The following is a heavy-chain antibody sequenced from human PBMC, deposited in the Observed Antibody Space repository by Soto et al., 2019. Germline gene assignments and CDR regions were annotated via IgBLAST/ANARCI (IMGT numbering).Heavy chain of an antibody. D-gene: IGHD2-15*01. CDR1: GFTFSSFA. CDR3: AKPSSGYCSDGSCHSGNFDI. V-gene: IGHV3-23*01. CDR2: ISKSGGDT. Sequence: EVQLLESGGGLVQPGGSLRLSCAASGFTFSSFAMTWVRQAPGKGLEWVSLISKSGGDTFYADSVKGRFTISRDNSKNTLYLQMSSLRVEDTAVYYCAKPSSGYCSDGSCHSGNFDIWGQGTMVTVSS. J-gene: IGHJ3*02.